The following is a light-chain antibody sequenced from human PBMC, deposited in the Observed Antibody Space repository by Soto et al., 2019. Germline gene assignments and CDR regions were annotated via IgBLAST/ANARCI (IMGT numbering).Light chain of an antibody. Sequence: DILLTQSPATLTLSPGERATLSCRARQSIRGLLAWYQQKPGQAPRLLIYDTSIRATGIPARFTGSGSGTDFTLTSSSLEPEDFAVYYCQQRSEWPLTFGGGTKVEIK. CDR2: DTS. CDR3: QQRSEWPLT. J-gene: IGKJ4*01. V-gene: IGKV3-11*01. CDR1: QSIRGL.